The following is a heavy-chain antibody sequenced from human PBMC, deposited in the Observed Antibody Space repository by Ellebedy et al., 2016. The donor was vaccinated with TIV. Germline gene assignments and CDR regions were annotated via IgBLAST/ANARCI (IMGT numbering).Heavy chain of an antibody. J-gene: IGHJ4*02. Sequence: GGSLRLSCAASGFTVSSNYMSWVRQAPGKGLEWVSVIYSGGSTYYADSVKGRFTISRDNSKNTLYLQMNSLRAEDTAVYYCARAYYDILTGYYGDWGQGTLVTVSS. D-gene: IGHD3-9*01. CDR2: IYSGGST. CDR1: GFTVSSNY. CDR3: ARAYYDILTGYYGD. V-gene: IGHV3-53*01.